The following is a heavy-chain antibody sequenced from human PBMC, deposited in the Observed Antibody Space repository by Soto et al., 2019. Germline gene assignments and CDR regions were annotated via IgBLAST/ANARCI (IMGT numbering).Heavy chain of an antibody. CDR1: GYTFTSYG. V-gene: IGHV1-18*01. J-gene: IGHJ5*02. Sequence: ASVKVSCKASGYTFTSYGISWVRQAPGQGLEWMGWISAYNGNTNYAQKLQGRVTMTTDTSTSTAYMELRSLRSDDTAVYYCARDDESGGNAPYNWFDPWGQGTLVTVSS. D-gene: IGHD2-15*01. CDR2: ISAYNGNT. CDR3: ARDDESGGNAPYNWFDP.